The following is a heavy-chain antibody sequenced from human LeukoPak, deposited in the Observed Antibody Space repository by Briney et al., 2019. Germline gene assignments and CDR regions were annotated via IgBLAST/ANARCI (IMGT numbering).Heavy chain of an antibody. D-gene: IGHD3-3*01. CDR1: GYTFTGYY. J-gene: IGHJ5*02. V-gene: IGHV1-2*02. Sequence: GASVKVSCKASGYTFTGYYMHWVRQAPGQGLEWMGWINPNSGGTNYAQKFQGRVTMTRDTSISTAYMELSRLRSDDTAVYYCARSDILEWFGWFDPWGQGTLVTVSS. CDR2: INPNSGGT. CDR3: ARSDILEWFGWFDP.